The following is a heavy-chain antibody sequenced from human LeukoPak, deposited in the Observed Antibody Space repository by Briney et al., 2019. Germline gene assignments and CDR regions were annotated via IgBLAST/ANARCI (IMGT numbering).Heavy chain of an antibody. CDR2: IYYSGST. V-gene: IGHV4-59*08. J-gene: IGHJ3*02. CDR1: GGSISSYY. D-gene: IGHD6-19*01. Sequence: SETLSLTCTVSGGSISSYYWSWIRQPPGKGLGWIGYIYYSGSTNYNPSLKSRVTISVDTSKNQFSLKLSSVAAADTAVYYCARHASSGFDAFDIWGQGTMVTVSS. CDR3: ARHASSGFDAFDI.